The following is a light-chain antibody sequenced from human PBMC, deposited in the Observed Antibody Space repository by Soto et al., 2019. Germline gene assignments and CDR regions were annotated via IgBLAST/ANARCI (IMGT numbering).Light chain of an antibody. CDR3: QQYGRSPPVK. CDR2: GAS. J-gene: IGKJ1*01. V-gene: IGKV3-20*01. Sequence: EIVLAQSPGTLSLSPGERATLCCRASQTVSSSYLAWYQQKPGQAPRLLIYGASTRAAGIPDRFSGSGSGTDFTLTISRLEPEDFAVYYCQQYGRSPPVKFGQGTKVDI. CDR1: QTVSSSY.